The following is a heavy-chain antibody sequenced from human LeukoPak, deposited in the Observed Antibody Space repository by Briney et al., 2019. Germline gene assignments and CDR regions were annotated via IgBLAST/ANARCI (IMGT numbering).Heavy chain of an antibody. J-gene: IGHJ6*02. CDR3: AREGPYGMDV. V-gene: IGHV1-69*13. CDR2: IIPIFGTA. CDR1: GGTFSSYA. Sequence: ASVKVSCKASGGTFSSYAISWVRQAPGQGLEWMGGIIPIFGTANYAQKFQGRVTITADESTSTAYMELSSLRSEDTAVYCCAREGPYGMDVWGQGTTVTVSS.